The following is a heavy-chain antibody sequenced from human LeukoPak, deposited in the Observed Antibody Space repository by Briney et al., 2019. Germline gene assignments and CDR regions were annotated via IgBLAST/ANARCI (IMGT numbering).Heavy chain of an antibody. CDR3: ARARASYYDSSGYWGYFDY. CDR1: GFSFSRYW. CDR2: INQDGSDK. D-gene: IGHD3-22*01. J-gene: IGHJ4*02. V-gene: IGHV3-7*01. Sequence: PGGSLRLSCAASGFSFSRYWMSWVRQTPGKGLEWVANINQDGSDKYYVDSVKGRSTISRDNAKNSLYLQMNSLRAEDTAVYYCARARASYYDSSGYWGYFDYWGQGTLVTVSS.